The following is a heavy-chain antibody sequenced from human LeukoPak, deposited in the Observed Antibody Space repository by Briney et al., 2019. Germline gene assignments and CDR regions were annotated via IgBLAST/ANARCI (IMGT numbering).Heavy chain of an antibody. CDR1: GYTFNSYA. CDR3: AKEPASGSCFDY. Sequence: GGSLRLSCAASGYTFNSYAMSWVRQAPGKGLEWVSAISGGGGSTYYADSVKGRFTISRDNSKNTLYLQMNSLRAEGTALYYCAKEPASGSCFDYWGQGTLVTVSS. D-gene: IGHD3-10*01. J-gene: IGHJ4*02. V-gene: IGHV3-23*01. CDR2: ISGGGGST.